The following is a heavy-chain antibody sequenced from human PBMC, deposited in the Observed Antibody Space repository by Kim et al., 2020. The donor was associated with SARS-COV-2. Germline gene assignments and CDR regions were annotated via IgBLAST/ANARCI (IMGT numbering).Heavy chain of an antibody. CDR3: ARESGYCTGGTCYPTGMDV. D-gene: IGHD2-15*01. Sequence: KARFTISRDTSKNTLDLQINSLRPEDTAVYYCARESGYCTGGTCYPTGMDVWGQGTTVTVSS. J-gene: IGHJ6*02. V-gene: IGHV3-30*01.